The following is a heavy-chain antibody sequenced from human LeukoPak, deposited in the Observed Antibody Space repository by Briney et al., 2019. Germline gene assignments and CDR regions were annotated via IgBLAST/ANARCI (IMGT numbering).Heavy chain of an antibody. CDR2: IYYSGST. J-gene: IGHJ4*02. CDR1: GGSISSYY. Sequence: SETLSLTCTVSGGSISSYYWSWIRQPPGKGLEWIGYIYYSGSTNYNPSLKSRVTISVDTSKNQFSLKLSSVTAADTAVYYCARGLVGDIAADYWGQGTLVTVSS. V-gene: IGHV4-59*01. CDR3: ARGLVGDIAADY. D-gene: IGHD5-12*01.